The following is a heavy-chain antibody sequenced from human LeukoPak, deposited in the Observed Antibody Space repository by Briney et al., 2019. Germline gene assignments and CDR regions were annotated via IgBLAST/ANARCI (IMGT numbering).Heavy chain of an antibody. J-gene: IGHJ4*02. CDR1: GDSIKNNNYY. CDR2: IYTSGST. D-gene: IGHD1-26*01. CDR3: ARGGRGTYMRH. Sequence: SETLSLTCTVSGDSIKNNNYYWSWIRQPAEKGLEWIGRIYTSGSTIYSPSLKSRLTISIDTSKNQFHLDLTSVTAADAGQYFCARGGRGTYMRHWGQGILVTVSS. V-gene: IGHV4-61*02.